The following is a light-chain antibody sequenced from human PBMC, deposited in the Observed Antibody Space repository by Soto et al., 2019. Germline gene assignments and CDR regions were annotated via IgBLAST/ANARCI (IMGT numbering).Light chain of an antibody. CDR3: QQYGALPPT. CDR2: GAS. J-gene: IGKJ4*01. V-gene: IGKV3-20*01. CDR1: QTVSNTY. Sequence: EIVLTQFPGALSLSPGERVTLSCRASQTVSNTYLAWYQQKSGQAPKFLIYGASNRAIGIPDRFSGSGSGTDFTLTISRLEPEDFAVYYCQQYGALPPTFSGGTKVEIK.